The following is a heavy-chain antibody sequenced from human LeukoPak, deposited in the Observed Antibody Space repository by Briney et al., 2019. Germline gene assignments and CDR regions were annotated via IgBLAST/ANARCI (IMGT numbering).Heavy chain of an antibody. Sequence: GGSLRLSCVASGFTLSDYAMNWDRQAPGKGLEWVSTFKTKYNQVYYAESVRGRFTISTDNSNNTVYLQMNSLRAEDTALYYCARSVPDYTRFDYWGQGALVTVSS. J-gene: IGHJ4*02. CDR1: GFTLSDYA. D-gene: IGHD4-11*01. CDR2: FKTKYNQV. V-gene: IGHV3-23*05. CDR3: ARSVPDYTRFDY.